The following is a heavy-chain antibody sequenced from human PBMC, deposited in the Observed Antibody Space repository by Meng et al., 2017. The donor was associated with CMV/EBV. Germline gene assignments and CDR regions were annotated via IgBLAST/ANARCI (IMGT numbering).Heavy chain of an antibody. V-gene: IGHV1-69*05. CDR1: GGTFSSYA. Sequence: SVKVSCKASGGTFSSYAISWVRQAPGQGLEWMGGIIPIFGTANYAQKFQGRVTITTDESTSTAYMELSSLRSEDTAVYYCARGGHCSSTSCYSHWFDPWGQGTLVTVSS. CDR2: IIPIFGTA. J-gene: IGHJ5*02. D-gene: IGHD2-2*02. CDR3: ARGGHCSSTSCYSHWFDP.